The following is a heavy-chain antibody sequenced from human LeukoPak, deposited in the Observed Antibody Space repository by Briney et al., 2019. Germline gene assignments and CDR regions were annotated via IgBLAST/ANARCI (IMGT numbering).Heavy chain of an antibody. V-gene: IGHV1-18*04. D-gene: IGHD2-2*01. CDR1: GYTFTSYG. J-gene: IGHJ4*02. CDR2: ISAYNGNT. Sequence: GASVKVSCKASGYTFTSYGISWVRQAPGQGLEWMGWISAYNGNTNYTQKLQGRVTMTTDTSTSTTYMELRSLRSDDTAVYYCARRGVPAATNYFDYWGQGTLVTVSS. CDR3: ARRGVPAATNYFDY.